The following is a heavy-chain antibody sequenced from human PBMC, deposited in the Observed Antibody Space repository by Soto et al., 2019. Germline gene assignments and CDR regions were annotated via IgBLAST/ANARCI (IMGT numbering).Heavy chain of an antibody. D-gene: IGHD3-22*01. J-gene: IGHJ4*02. CDR1: GGSISSYY. Sequence: SATLSLTCTVSGGSISSYYWSWIRQPPGKGLEWIGYIYYSGSTNYNPSLKSRVTISVDTSKNQFSLKLSSVTAADTAVYYCARGLRPYDSSGYYPPDYWGQGTLVTVS. CDR3: ARGLRPYDSSGYYPPDY. CDR2: IYYSGST. V-gene: IGHV4-59*01.